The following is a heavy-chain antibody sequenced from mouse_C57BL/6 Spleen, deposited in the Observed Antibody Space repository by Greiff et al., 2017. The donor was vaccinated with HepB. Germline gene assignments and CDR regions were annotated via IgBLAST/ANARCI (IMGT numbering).Heavy chain of an antibody. D-gene: IGHD2-12*01. J-gene: IGHJ4*01. CDR1: GFSLTSYG. CDR2: IWSDGST. CDR3: ARHFYCYDGDYYAMDY. Sequence: VKVVESGPGLVAPSQSLSITCTVSGFSLTSYGVHWVRQPPGKGLEWLVVIWSDGSTTYNSALISRLSSSKDNSKSQVFLKRNSIQTDDTAMYYCARHFYCYDGDYYAMDYWGQGTSVTVSS. V-gene: IGHV2-6-1*01.